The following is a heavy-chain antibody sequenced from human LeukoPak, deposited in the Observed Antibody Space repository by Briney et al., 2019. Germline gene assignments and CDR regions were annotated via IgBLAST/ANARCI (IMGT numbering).Heavy chain of an antibody. CDR1: GFTFSSYS. V-gene: IGHV3-21*04. D-gene: IGHD3-22*01. CDR2: ISSSSSYI. Sequence: GGSLRLSCAASGFTFSSYSMNWVRQAPGKGLEWVSSISSSSSYIYYADSVKGRFTISRDNAKNSLYLQMNSLRAEDTAVYYCARDLGGGDYYDSSGSDRDYWGQGTLVTVSS. CDR3: ARDLGGGDYYDSSGSDRDY. J-gene: IGHJ4*02.